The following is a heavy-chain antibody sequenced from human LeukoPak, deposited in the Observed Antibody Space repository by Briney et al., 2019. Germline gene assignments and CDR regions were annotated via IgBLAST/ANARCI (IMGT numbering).Heavy chain of an antibody. Sequence: RWVPHPQKKKLEWVSVIYSGGSTYYADSVKGRFTISRDNSKNTLYLQMNSLRAEDTAVYYCARVKGWLQPYYFDYWGQGTLVTVSS. D-gene: IGHD5-24*01. CDR2: IYSGGST. CDR3: ARVKGWLQPYYFDY. J-gene: IGHJ4*02. V-gene: IGHV3-53*01.